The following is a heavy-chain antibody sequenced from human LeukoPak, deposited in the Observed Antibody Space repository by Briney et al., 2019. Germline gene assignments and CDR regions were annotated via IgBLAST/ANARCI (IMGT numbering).Heavy chain of an antibody. J-gene: IGHJ6*02. D-gene: IGHD3-16*01. Sequence: GASVKVSCKASGYTFTSYYMHWVRQAPGQGLEWMGGIIPIFGTTNYAQKFQGRVTITADESTSTAYMELSSLRSEDTAVYFCARGGGLDVWGQGATVTVSS. V-gene: IGHV1-69*13. CDR2: IIPIFGTT. CDR3: ARGGGLDV. CDR1: GYTFTSYY.